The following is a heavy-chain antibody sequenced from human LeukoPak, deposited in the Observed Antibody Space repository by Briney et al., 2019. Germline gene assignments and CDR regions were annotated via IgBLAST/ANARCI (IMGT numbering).Heavy chain of an antibody. D-gene: IGHD5-12*01. CDR2: IYYTGST. CDR3: ASAPGGYDWVGYFDS. CDR1: GGSISSHY. Sequence: SETLSLTCTVSGGSISSHYWGWIRQPPGKGLEWIGTIYYTGSTYYNPSLKSRVTISVDTSKNQFSLKLSSVTAADTAVYYCASAPGGYDWVGYFDSWGQGTLVTVSS. J-gene: IGHJ4*02. V-gene: IGHV4-39*01.